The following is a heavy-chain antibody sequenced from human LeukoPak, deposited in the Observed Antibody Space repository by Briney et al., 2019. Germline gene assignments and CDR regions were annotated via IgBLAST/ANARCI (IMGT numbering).Heavy chain of an antibody. CDR3: ARGSLVGATRNYLDY. D-gene: IGHD1-26*01. CDR2: IYPGDSDT. Sequence: GESLKISCKGSGYSFTNYWIARVRQMPGKGLEWMGIIYPGDSDTRYSPSFQGQVTISADKSISTAYVQWSSLKASDTAIYYCARGSLVGATRNYLDYWGQGTLVTVPS. J-gene: IGHJ4*02. V-gene: IGHV5-51*01. CDR1: GYSFTNYW.